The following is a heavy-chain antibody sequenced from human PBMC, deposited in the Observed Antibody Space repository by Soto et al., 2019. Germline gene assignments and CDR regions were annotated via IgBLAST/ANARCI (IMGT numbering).Heavy chain of an antibody. Sequence: ASVKVSCKTSGDSFNDYYIHWVRQAPGQGLERMGWINPNGGVTKYAQKFRGRVTVTRDTSIRTVYMELSSLRSDDTAVYYCARESGGATATLDYYYFYMDVWGKGTTVTVSS. V-gene: IGHV1-2*02. D-gene: IGHD5-12*01. CDR2: INPNGGVT. CDR3: ARESGGATATLDYYYFYMDV. J-gene: IGHJ6*03. CDR1: GDSFNDYY.